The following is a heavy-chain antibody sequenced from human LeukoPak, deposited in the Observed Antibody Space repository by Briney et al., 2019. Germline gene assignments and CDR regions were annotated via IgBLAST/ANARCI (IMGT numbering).Heavy chain of an antibody. Sequence: SETLSLTXAVYGGSLSDHYWNWISQPPGKGLEWIGEINHSGTTNYNASLESRVTISVDTSKNHFSLKLNSMTAADTAVYYCARKSSHFSYGLRAIDYWGQGNLVTVSS. CDR2: INHSGTT. CDR3: ARKSSHFSYGLRAIDY. J-gene: IGHJ4*02. D-gene: IGHD5-18*01. V-gene: IGHV4-34*01. CDR1: GGSLSDHY.